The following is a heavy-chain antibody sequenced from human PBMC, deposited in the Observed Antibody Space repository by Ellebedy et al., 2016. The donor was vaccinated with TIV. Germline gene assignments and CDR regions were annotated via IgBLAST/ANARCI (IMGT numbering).Heavy chain of an antibody. CDR1: GFNFRSYW. V-gene: IGHV3-7*01. J-gene: IGHJ5*02. D-gene: IGHD4-17*01. CDR2: IRQEGDEI. Sequence: LSLTCAASGFNFRSYWMTWVRQAPGKGLEWVAKIRQEGDEIYYVESVKGRFTISRDNAKNSLFLQMNSLRVEDTAVYYCARRASYGDYAVQVNPWFDPWGQGTLVTVSS. CDR3: ARRASYGDYAVQVNPWFDP.